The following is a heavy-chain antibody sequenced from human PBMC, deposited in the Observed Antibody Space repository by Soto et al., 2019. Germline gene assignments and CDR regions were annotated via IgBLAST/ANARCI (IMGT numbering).Heavy chain of an antibody. CDR3: AKDRGIQLWFAADALDI. CDR2: MSYDGSNK. V-gene: IGHV3-30*18. J-gene: IGHJ3*02. D-gene: IGHD5-18*01. Sequence: QVQLVESGGGVVQPGRSLRLSCAASGFTFSSYGMHWVRQAPGKGLEWVAVMSYDGSNKYSADSVKGRFTIPRDNSKNTLYLLMNSLRAEDTAVYYCAKDRGIQLWFAADALDIRGQGTMVTLPS. CDR1: GFTFSSYG.